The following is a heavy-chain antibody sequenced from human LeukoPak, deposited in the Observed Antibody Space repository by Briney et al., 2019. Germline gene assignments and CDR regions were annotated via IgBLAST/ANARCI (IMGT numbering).Heavy chain of an antibody. Sequence: PSETLSLTCTASGVSISSYYSSWIRQPAGKGLEWIGRIYTSGSTNYNPSLKSRVPMSVDPSKNQFSLKLSSVTAADTAVYYCARDPLRSGSPGSLDYWGQGTLVTVSS. CDR3: ARDPLRSGSPGSLDY. D-gene: IGHD1-26*01. CDR2: IYTSGST. CDR1: GVSISSYY. V-gene: IGHV4-4*07. J-gene: IGHJ4*02.